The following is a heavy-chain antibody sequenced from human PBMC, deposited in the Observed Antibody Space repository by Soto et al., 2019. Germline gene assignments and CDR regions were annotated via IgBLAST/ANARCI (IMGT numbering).Heavy chain of an antibody. D-gene: IGHD6-13*01. J-gene: IGHJ6*02. CDR2: IHYSGTA. Sequence: SETLSLTCNVSGVSIKSHYWAWIRQPPGKGLEWIGHIHYSGTAGYSPSLKSRVTLSVLRAENQISLKLSSVTAADTAVYYCARDRSYSSSWSTPNYYYYGMDVWGQGTTVTVSS. V-gene: IGHV4-59*11. CDR1: GVSIKSHY. CDR3: ARDRSYSSSWSTPNYYYYGMDV.